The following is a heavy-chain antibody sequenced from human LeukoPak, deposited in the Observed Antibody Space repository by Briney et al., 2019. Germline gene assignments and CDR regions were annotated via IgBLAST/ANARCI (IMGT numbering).Heavy chain of an antibody. CDR2: IKHDGSEK. V-gene: IGHV3-7*01. CDR1: GFIFTNYF. CDR3: ATDRGWRTSGYYLYYFEY. D-gene: IGHD3-3*01. Sequence: GGSLRLSCAASGFIFTNYFMSWVRQAPGKGLEWVASIKHDGSEKYYVDSVRGRFTISRDNTMNSLYLQMGSLRAEDTAVYYCATDRGWRTSGYYLYYFEYWGQGTLVTFSS. J-gene: IGHJ4*02.